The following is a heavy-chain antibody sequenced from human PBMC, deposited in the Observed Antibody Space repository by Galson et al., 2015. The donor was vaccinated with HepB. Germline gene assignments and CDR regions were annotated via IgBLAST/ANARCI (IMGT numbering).Heavy chain of an antibody. CDR1: GFTFSSYA. V-gene: IGHV3-23*01. D-gene: IGHD2-21*02. CDR3: AKGGLSLGYCGGDCYSY. J-gene: IGHJ4*02. CDR2: ISGSQITT. Sequence: SLRLSCAASGFTFSSYAMSWVRQAPGKGLEWVSAISGSQITTYYADSVKGRFTVSRDNSKNTLFLQMNSLRAEDTAVYYCAKGGLSLGYCGGDCYSYWGQGTQVTVSS.